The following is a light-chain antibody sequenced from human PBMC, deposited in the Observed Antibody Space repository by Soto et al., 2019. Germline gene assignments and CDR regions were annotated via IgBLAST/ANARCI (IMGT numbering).Light chain of an antibody. CDR2: GVS. CDR3: QQYNNTPPES. J-gene: IGKJ4*01. V-gene: IGKV3-15*01. Sequence: EIVMTQSPATLSVSPGERATLSCRASQSVYSNLAWYQQKPGQAPRLLIYGVSTRATVIPARFSGSGSGTEVTPTISSLQSEDFAVYYRQQYNNTPPESFGGGTKVEIK. CDR1: QSVYSN.